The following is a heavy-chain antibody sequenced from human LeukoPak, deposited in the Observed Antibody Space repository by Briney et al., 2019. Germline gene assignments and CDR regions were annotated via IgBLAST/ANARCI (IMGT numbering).Heavy chain of an antibody. D-gene: IGHD3-3*01. J-gene: IGHJ3*02. V-gene: IGHV3-33*01. Sequence: GGSLRLSCAASGFTFSSYGMDWVGQAPGKGLEWVAVIWYDGSNKYYADSVKGRFTISRDNSKNTLYLQMNSLRAEDTAVYYCARDMLDYDFWSGYPSSAFDIWGQGTMVTVSS. CDR1: GFTFSSYG. CDR3: ARDMLDYDFWSGYPSSAFDI. CDR2: IWYDGSNK.